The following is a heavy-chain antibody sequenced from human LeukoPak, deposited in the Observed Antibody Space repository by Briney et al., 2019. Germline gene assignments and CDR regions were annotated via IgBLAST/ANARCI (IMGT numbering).Heavy chain of an antibody. D-gene: IGHD2-15*01. CDR1: GGSFGAYY. V-gene: IGHV4-34*01. J-gene: IGHJ6*02. Sequence: PSETLSLTCTVYGGSFGAYYWSWIRQPPGKGLEWIGQINHGGGTNYNPSLKSRVTISVDSSKDQFSLKLTSVTAADTAVYYCARGRLAPRSGGGRDYYYGMDVWSQGTTVTVSS. CDR2: INHGGGT. CDR3: ARGRLAPRSGGGRDYYYGMDV.